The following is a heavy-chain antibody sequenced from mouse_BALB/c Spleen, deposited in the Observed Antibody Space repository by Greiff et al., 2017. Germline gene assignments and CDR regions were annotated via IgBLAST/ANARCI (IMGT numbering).Heavy chain of an antibody. Sequence: DVKLVESGGGLVKPGGSLKLSCAASGFTFSSYAMSWVRQTPEKRLEWVASISSGGSTYYPDSVKGRFTISRDNARNILYLQMSSLRSEDTAMYYCARRGLYYFDYWGQGTTLTVSS. CDR3: ARRGLYYFDY. CDR1: GFTFSSYA. CDR2: ISSGGST. V-gene: IGHV5-6-5*01. J-gene: IGHJ2*01.